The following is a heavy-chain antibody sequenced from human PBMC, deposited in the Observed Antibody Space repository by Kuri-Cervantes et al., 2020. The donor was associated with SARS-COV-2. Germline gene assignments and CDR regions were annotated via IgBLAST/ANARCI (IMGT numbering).Heavy chain of an antibody. CDR1: GFTFSSYW. CDR3: ARAYGDYVFREALDS. J-gene: IGHJ4*02. Sequence: GGSLRLSCAASGFTFSSYWMSWVRQAPGKGLEWVANIKQDGSEKYYVDSVKGRFTISRDNAKNSLYLQMNSLRVEDTALYYCARAYGDYVFREALDSWGQGTLVTVSS. V-gene: IGHV3-7*01. CDR2: IKQDGSEK. D-gene: IGHD4-17*01.